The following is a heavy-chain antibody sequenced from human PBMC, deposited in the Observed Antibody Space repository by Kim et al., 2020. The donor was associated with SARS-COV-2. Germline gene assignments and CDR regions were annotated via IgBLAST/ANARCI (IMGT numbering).Heavy chain of an antibody. D-gene: IGHD6-19*01. CDR2: IYSSGST. CDR1: GVSISSYY. V-gene: IGHV4-59*01. Sequence: SETLSLTCTVSGVSISSYYWSWIRQPPGKGLEWIWYIYSSGSTNYNPSLKSRVTISVDTSKNQFSLKLSSVTAADTAVYYCARDREGYSSGWYVDYWGQGTLVTVPS. CDR3: ARDREGYSSGWYVDY. J-gene: IGHJ4*02.